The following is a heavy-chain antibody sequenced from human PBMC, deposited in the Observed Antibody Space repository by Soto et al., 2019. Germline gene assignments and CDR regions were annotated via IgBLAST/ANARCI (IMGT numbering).Heavy chain of an antibody. D-gene: IGHD5-18*01. J-gene: IGHJ4*02. Sequence: GGSLRLSCAASGFTFSSYSMNWVRQAPGKGLEWVSSISSSSSYIYYADSVKGRFTISRDNAKNSLYLQMNSLRAEDTAVYYCAREGYSYGFPDYWGQGTLVTVSS. CDR1: GFTFSSYS. V-gene: IGHV3-21*01. CDR3: AREGYSYGFPDY. CDR2: ISSSSSYI.